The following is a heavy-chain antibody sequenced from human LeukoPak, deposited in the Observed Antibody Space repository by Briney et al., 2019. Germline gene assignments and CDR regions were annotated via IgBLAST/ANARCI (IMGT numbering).Heavy chain of an antibody. Sequence: ASVKVSCKASGYTFTGYGISWVRQAPGQGLEWMGWISSYNGDINYAQKFQGRVTLTTDTSTSTVHMELRSLRSDDTAVYYCAREGSSGYYPRFWGQGTLVTVSS. CDR3: AREGSSGYYPRF. CDR1: GYTFTGYG. J-gene: IGHJ4*02. CDR2: ISSYNGDI. V-gene: IGHV1-18*01. D-gene: IGHD3-22*01.